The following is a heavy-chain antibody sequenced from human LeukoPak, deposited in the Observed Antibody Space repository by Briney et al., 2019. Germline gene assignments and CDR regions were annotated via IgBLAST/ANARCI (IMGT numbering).Heavy chain of an antibody. Sequence: SGTLSLTCAVYGGSFSGYYWSWIRQPPGKGLEWIGEINHSGSTNYNPSLKSRVTISVDTSKNQFSLKLSSVTAADTAVYYCARRRYYYGSGSYLPFDYWGQGTLVTVSS. CDR1: GGSFSGYY. J-gene: IGHJ4*02. V-gene: IGHV4-34*01. D-gene: IGHD3-10*01. CDR2: INHSGST. CDR3: ARRRYYYGSGSYLPFDY.